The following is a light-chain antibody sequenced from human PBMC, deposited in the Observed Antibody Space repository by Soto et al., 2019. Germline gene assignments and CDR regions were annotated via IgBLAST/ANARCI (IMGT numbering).Light chain of an antibody. J-gene: IGLJ2*01. Sequence: QSALTQPASVSGSPGQSITISCTGTSSDVGAYNYVSWYQQHPGKAPKLIISEVSNRPSGVSNRFSGSKSGNTASLTISGLQDEDEADYYCSSYTRSSTVVFGGGTKLIVL. CDR2: EVS. CDR1: SSDVGAYNY. CDR3: SSYTRSSTVV. V-gene: IGLV2-14*01.